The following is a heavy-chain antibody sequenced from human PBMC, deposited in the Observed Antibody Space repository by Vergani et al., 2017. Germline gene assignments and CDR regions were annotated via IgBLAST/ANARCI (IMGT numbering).Heavy chain of an antibody. Sequence: EVQLVESGGGLVQPGRSLRLSCAASGFTFDDYAMHWVRQAPGKGLEWVSGISWNSGSTGYADSVKGRFTISRDNAKNSLYLQMNSLRAEDTALYYCAKGRSYDYVWGSYRYTNYGMDVWGQGP. CDR2: ISWNSGST. D-gene: IGHD3-16*02. V-gene: IGHV3-9*01. CDR3: AKGRSYDYVWGSYRYTNYGMDV. CDR1: GFTFDDYA. J-gene: IGHJ6*02.